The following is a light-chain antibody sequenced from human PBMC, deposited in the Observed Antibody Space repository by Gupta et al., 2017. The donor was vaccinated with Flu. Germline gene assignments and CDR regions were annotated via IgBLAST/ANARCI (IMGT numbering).Light chain of an antibody. CDR1: QSIGSW. CDR2: RAS. V-gene: IGKV1-5*03. Sequence: DIQMSQSPSTLSASVGDRVTITCRASQSIGSWLAWYQQKPGKGPNLLIYRASSLETGVPSRFSGSGSGTEFTLTINIRQPEDFATYYCQQESNSVNTFGQGTMLAIK. CDR3: QQESNSVNT. J-gene: IGKJ2*01.